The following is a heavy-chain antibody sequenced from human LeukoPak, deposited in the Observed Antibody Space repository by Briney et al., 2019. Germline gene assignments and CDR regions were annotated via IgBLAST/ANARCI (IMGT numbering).Heavy chain of an antibody. V-gene: IGHV1-46*01. D-gene: IGHD3-22*01. Sequence: ASVKVSCKASGYTFTIYYMHWVRQAPGQGLEWMGIINPSGGSPTYAQKFQGRVTMTRDTSTSTVYMELSSLRSEDTAVYYCAKSYYYYDNSGYFFDYWGQGTLVTVSS. CDR3: AKSYYYYDNSGYFFDY. CDR1: GYTFTIYY. J-gene: IGHJ4*02. CDR2: INPSGGSP.